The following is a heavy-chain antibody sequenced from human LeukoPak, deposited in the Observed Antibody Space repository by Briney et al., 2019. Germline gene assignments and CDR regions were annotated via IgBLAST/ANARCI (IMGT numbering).Heavy chain of an antibody. CDR1: GGSISSSSYY. V-gene: IGHV4-39*01. J-gene: IGHJ4*02. CDR2: IYYRGRT. CDR3: ARLSCTTTSCHFDY. Sequence: SGTLSLTCTVSGGSISSSSYYWGWIRQSPGRGLEWIGNIYYRGRTDYDPSLKSRVTISVDTSKNQFSLKLNSVTAADTTVYYCARLSCTTTSCHFDYWGQGTLVTVSS. D-gene: IGHD2-2*01.